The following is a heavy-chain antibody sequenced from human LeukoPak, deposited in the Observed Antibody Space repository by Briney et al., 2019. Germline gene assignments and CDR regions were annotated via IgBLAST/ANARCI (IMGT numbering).Heavy chain of an antibody. D-gene: IGHD6-19*01. CDR1: GFTLSSYE. Sequence: GGSLRLSCAASGFTLSSYEMNWVRQAPGKGLEWVSYISSSGSTIYYADSMKGRFTISRANTKNSLYLQMNSLRAEDTGVYYCARDGGIAVAGDAFDIWGQGTKVTVSS. CDR3: ARDGGIAVAGDAFDI. V-gene: IGHV3-48*03. CDR2: ISSSGSTI. J-gene: IGHJ3*02.